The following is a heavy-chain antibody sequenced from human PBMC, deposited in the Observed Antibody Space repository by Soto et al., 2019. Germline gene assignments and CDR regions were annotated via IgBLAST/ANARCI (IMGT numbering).Heavy chain of an antibody. Sequence: SETLSLTCTVSGGSISSSSYYWGWIRQLPGKGLEWIGSIYYSGSTYYNPSLKSRVTISVDTSKNQFSLRLSSVTAADTAVYYCARLNADTIFGVDPDYYYYYYMDVWGKGTTVTVSS. CDR1: GGSISSSSYY. D-gene: IGHD3-3*01. J-gene: IGHJ6*03. CDR2: IYYSGST. V-gene: IGHV4-39*01. CDR3: ARLNADTIFGVDPDYYYYYYMDV.